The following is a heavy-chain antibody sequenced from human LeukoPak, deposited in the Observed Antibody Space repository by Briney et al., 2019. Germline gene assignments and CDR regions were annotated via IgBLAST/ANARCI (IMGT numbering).Heavy chain of an antibody. D-gene: IGHD3-10*01. V-gene: IGHV1-18*01. CDR1: GYTFTSYS. CDR3: ARVRITMVRGVIYWFDP. J-gene: IGHJ5*02. Sequence: ASVKVSCKASGYTFTSYSICWVRQAPGQGMGRMGWISAYNGNTNYAQKLQGRVTMTTDTSTSTAYMELRSLRSDDTAVYYCARVRITMVRGVIYWFDPWGQGTLVTVSS. CDR2: ISAYNGNT.